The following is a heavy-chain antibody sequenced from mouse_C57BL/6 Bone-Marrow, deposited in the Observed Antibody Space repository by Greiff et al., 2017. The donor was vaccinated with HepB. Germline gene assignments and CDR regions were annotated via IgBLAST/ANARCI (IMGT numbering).Heavy chain of an antibody. CDR3: TRERGIYYGNYRYAMDY. CDR1: GFTFSSYA. D-gene: IGHD2-1*01. Sequence: DVMLVESGEGLVKPGGSLKLSCAASGFTFSSYAMSWVRQTPEKRLEWVAYISSGGDYIYYADTVKGRFTISRDNARNTLYLQMSSLKSEDTAMYYCTRERGIYYGNYRYAMDYWGQGTSVTVSS. J-gene: IGHJ4*01. CDR2: ISSGGDYI. V-gene: IGHV5-9-1*02.